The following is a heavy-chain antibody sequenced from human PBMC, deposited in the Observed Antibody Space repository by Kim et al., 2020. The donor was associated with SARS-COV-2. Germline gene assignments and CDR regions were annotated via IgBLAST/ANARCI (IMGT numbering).Heavy chain of an antibody. Sequence: ASVKVSCKASGYTFTGYYMHWVRQAPGQGLEWMGWINPNSGGTNYAQKFQGRVTMTRDTSISTAYMELSRLRSDDTAVYYCARAFISDYAFDYWGQGTLVTVSS. CDR2: INPNSGGT. V-gene: IGHV1-2*02. CDR3: ARAFISDYAFDY. D-gene: IGHD4-17*01. J-gene: IGHJ4*02. CDR1: GYTFTGYY.